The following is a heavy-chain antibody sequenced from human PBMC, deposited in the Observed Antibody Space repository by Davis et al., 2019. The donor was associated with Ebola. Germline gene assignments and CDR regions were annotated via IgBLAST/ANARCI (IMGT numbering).Heavy chain of an antibody. J-gene: IGHJ5*02. CDR3: AREYSSSWYGINWFDP. CDR2: ISGSGGST. D-gene: IGHD6-13*01. V-gene: IGHV3-23*01. CDR1: GFTFSSYA. Sequence: PGGSLRLSCAASGFTFSSYAMSWVRQAPGKGLEWVSAISGSGGSTYYADSVKGRFTISRDNSKNTLYLQMNSLRAEDTAVYYCAREYSSSWYGINWFDPWGQGTLVTVSS.